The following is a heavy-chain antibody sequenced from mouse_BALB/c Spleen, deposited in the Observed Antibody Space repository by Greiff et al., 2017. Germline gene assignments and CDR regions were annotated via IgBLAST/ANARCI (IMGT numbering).Heavy chain of an antibody. V-gene: IGHV3-2*02. CDR2: ISYSGST. D-gene: IGHD2-3*01. CDR3: ARPDGYYWYFDV. J-gene: IGHJ1*01. Sequence: EVKLQESGPGLVKPSQSLSLTCTVTGYSITSDYAWNWIRQFPGNKLEWMGYISYSGSTSYNPSLKSRISITRDTSKNQFFLQLNSVTTEDTATYYCARPDGYYWYFDVWGAGTTVTVSS. CDR1: GYSITSDYA.